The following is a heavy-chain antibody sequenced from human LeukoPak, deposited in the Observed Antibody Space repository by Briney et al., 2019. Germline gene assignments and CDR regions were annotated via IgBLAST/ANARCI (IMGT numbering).Heavy chain of an antibody. CDR2: INRSGST. J-gene: IGHJ5*02. CDR1: GGSFSGYY. D-gene: IGHD6-6*01. Sequence: RPSETLSLTCAVYGGSFSGYYWSWVRQPPGKGLEWIGEINRSGSTNYNPSLKSRVTISVDTSKNQFSLQLSSVTAADTAVYYCARGEYGSSSWFDPWGQGTLVTVSS. CDR3: ARGEYGSSSWFDP. V-gene: IGHV4-34*01.